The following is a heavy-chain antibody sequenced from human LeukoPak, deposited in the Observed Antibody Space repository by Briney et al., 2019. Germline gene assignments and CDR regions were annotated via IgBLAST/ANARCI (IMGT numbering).Heavy chain of an antibody. Sequence: PSETLSLTCTASGDSISSISYYWGWIRQPPGKGLEWIGSIFYSGSTYYNPSLRSRVTVSVDTSKNQFSLKLSSVTAADTAVYYCARDCTSAKKNVLPAEAFDFWGQGT. CDR1: GDSISSISYY. CDR2: IFYSGST. D-gene: IGHD1-14*01. CDR3: ARDCTSAKKNVLPAEAFDF. V-gene: IGHV4-39*07. J-gene: IGHJ3*01.